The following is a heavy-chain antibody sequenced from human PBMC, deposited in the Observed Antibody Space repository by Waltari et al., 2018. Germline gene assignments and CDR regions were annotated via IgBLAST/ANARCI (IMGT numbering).Heavy chain of an antibody. D-gene: IGHD3-3*01. J-gene: IGHJ5*02. CDR3: AHSKPVLRFLEWFNWFDP. CDR2: SYWNDDK. CDR1: GFSLSTSGVG. Sequence: QITLKESGPTLVKPTQTLTLTCTFSGFSLSTSGVGVGWILQPPGKALEWLALSYWNDDKRYSPSLKSRLTITKDTSKNQVVLTMTNMDPVDTATYYCAHSKPVLRFLEWFNWFDPWGQGTLVTVSS. V-gene: IGHV2-5*01.